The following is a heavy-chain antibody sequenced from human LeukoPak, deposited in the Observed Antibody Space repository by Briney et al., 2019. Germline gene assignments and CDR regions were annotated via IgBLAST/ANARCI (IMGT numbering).Heavy chain of an antibody. D-gene: IGHD1-26*01. J-gene: IGHJ3*02. CDR3: ARDRSRVDAFDI. CDR1: GFTFSSYS. CDR2: ISSSSSTI. V-gene: IGHV3-48*01. Sequence: GGSLRLSCAASGFTFSSYSMNWVRQAPGKGLEWVSYISSSSSTIYYADSVEGRFTISRDNTKNSLYLQMNSLRAEDTAVYYCARDRSRVDAFDIWGQGTMVTVSS.